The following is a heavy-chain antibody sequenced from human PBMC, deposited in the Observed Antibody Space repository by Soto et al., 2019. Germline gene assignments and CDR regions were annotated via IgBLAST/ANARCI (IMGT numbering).Heavy chain of an antibody. V-gene: IGHV3-7*05. CDR2: MKQDGSEK. J-gene: IGHJ4*02. Sequence: EVQLVESGGGLVQPGGSLRLSCAASGFTFSNYWMSWVRQAPGKGLEWVANMKQDGSEKYYVGSVKGRFTISRDNAKNSLYLQMNSLTTEDTDVYYCARRSTPRVLDSWGQGTLVTVSS. D-gene: IGHD6-13*01. CDR3: ARRSTPRVLDS. CDR1: GFTFSNYW.